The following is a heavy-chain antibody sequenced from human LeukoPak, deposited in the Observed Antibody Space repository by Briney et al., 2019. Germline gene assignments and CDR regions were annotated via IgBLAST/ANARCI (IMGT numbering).Heavy chain of an antibody. Sequence: PGGSLRLSCAVSGFTFSSYAMTWVRQAPGKGLEWVSVISAGGGSTYYADSVKGRFTISRDNSKNTLDVQMNSLRAEDTAVYYCARGQKYTSSWLDYWGQGTLVTVSS. J-gene: IGHJ4*02. CDR3: ARGQKYTSSWLDY. V-gene: IGHV3-23*01. CDR2: ISAGGGST. D-gene: IGHD6-13*01. CDR1: GFTFSSYA.